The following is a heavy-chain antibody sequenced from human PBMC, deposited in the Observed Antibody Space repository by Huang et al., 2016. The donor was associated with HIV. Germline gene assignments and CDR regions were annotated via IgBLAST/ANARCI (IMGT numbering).Heavy chain of an antibody. Sequence: EVHLVESGGGLVRPGRSLRLSCAASGFTFRSYWMNWVRQAPGRGLEVVANINLDGSEGFYVDSVRGRFTISRDNANNSVSLQLNSLKAEDTGVYYCARGFQAKPGDYWGQGTLVTVSS. J-gene: IGHJ4*02. CDR2: INLDGSEG. CDR3: ARGFQAKPGDY. V-gene: IGHV3-7*01. CDR1: GFTFRSYW.